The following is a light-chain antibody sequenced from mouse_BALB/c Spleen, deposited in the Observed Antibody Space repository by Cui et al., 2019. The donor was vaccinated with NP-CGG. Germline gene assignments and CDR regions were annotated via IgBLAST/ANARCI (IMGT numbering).Light chain of an antibody. CDR3: ALWYSTHWV. CDR1: TGAVTTSNY. J-gene: IGLJ1*01. CDR2: GTI. V-gene: IGLV2*02. Sequence: GVVTQEPALTTSPGGRVKLPCRSRTGAVTTSNYANWVQEKPDHLFTCLIGGTINRASGVPVRFSGFLIGDKAALTITGAQTEDDAIYFCALWYSTHWVFGGGTKLTVL.